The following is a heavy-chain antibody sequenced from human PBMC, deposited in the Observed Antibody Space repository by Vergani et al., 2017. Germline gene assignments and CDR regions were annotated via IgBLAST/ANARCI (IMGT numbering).Heavy chain of an antibody. J-gene: IGHJ3*02. CDR1: GFTFSSYW. Sequence: AASGFTFSSYWMHWVRQAPGKGLVWVSRINSDGSSTSYADSVKGRFTISRDNAKNTLYLQMNSLRAEDTAVYYCARDYSGSYLPDDAFDIWGQGTMVTVSS. D-gene: IGHD1-26*01. CDR2: INSDGSST. CDR3: ARDYSGSYLPDDAFDI. V-gene: IGHV3-74*01.